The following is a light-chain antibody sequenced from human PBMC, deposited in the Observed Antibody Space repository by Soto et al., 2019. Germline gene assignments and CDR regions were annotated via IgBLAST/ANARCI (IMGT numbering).Light chain of an antibody. V-gene: IGLV1-47*01. CDR1: SSNIGSNY. CDR2: RNN. Sequence: QSVLTQPPSASETPGQRVTISCSGSSSNIGSNYVYWYQQFPGTAPKLLIYRNNQRPSGVPDRFSGSKSGTSASLAISGLRSEDEAEYFCAAWDDSLSGDVFGIGTKLTVL. J-gene: IGLJ1*01. CDR3: AAWDDSLSGDV.